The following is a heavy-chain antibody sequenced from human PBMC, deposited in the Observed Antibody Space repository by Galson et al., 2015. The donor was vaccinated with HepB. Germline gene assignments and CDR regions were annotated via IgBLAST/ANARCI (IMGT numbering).Heavy chain of an antibody. CDR2: IYTSGTT. D-gene: IGHD1-1*01. V-gene: IGHV4-4*07. CDR3: ARCGTTYYFDY. J-gene: IGHJ4*02. Sequence: LSLTCTVSGGSISNYFWNWIRQPAGKGLEWIGRIYTSGTTNYNPSLKSRVTMSVDSSKNQFSLNLTSLTAADTALYYCARCGTTYYFDYWGPGTPVTVSS. CDR1: GGSISNYF.